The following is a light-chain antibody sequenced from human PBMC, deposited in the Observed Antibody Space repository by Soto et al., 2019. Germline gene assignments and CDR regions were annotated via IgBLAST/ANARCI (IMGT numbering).Light chain of an antibody. CDR2: GNS. CDR1: SSNIGAGYD. J-gene: IGLJ2*01. Sequence: QAVVTQPPSVSGAPGQRVTISCTGSSSNIGAGYDVHWYQQLPGTAPKLPIYGNSNRPSGVPDRFSGSKSGTSASLAITGLQAEDEADYYCQSYDSSLSGVVFGGGTKVTVL. V-gene: IGLV1-40*01. CDR3: QSYDSSLSGVV.